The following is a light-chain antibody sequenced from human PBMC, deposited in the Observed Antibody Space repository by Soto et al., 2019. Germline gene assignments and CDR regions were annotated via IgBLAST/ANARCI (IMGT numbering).Light chain of an antibody. CDR1: QSLLHSNGYNY. V-gene: IGKV2-28*01. J-gene: IGKJ3*01. Sequence: DVVMTHSPLSLPVTPGEPASMSCRSNQSLLHSNGYNYLDWYLQKPGQSPRLLIYLGFDRASGVPVTFSGSGSGTDFTLTISRVEAEDVGVYFCMQALEAPLTFGPGSKVDIK. CDR2: LGF. CDR3: MQALEAPLT.